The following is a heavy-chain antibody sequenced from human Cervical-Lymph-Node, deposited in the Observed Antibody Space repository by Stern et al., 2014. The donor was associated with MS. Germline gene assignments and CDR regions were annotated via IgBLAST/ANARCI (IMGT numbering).Heavy chain of an antibody. J-gene: IGHJ6*02. D-gene: IGHD5-24*01. Sequence: QLVQSGAEVKKPGSSGKGSCNASGDTLRSYTITWVRQVQGQGLEWMGRIIPVLDLPSYAKKFQDRVTITADRSTSTAYMQLNTPTSEDTAVYYCASHQGYNLADFSGMDVWGQGTTVIVS. CDR2: IIPVLDLP. CDR3: ASHQGYNLADFSGMDV. V-gene: IGHV1-69*02. CDR1: GDTLRSYT.